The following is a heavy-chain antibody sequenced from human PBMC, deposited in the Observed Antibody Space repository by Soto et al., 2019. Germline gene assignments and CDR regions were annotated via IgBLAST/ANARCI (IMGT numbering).Heavy chain of an antibody. CDR2: INAGNGNT. Sequence: ASVKVSCKASGYTFTSYAMHWVRQAPGQRLEWMGWINAGNGNTKYSQKFQGRVTMTTDTSTSTAYMELRSLRSDDTAVYYCARSLWGRRLKYWGQGTLVTVSS. CDR3: ARSLWGRRLKY. J-gene: IGHJ4*02. CDR1: GYTFTSYA. D-gene: IGHD7-27*01. V-gene: IGHV1-3*01.